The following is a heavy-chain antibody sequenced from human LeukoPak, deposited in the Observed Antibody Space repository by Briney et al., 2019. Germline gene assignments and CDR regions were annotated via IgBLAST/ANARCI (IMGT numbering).Heavy chain of an antibody. J-gene: IGHJ5*02. CDR1: GFTFSSYA. CDR3: AKGEYSYGYWFDP. Sequence: GGSLTLSCAASGFTFSSYAMSWVRQAPGKGLEWVSAISGSGGGTYYADSVKGRFTISRDNSKNTLYLQMNSLRAEDTAVYYCAKGEYSYGYWFDPWGQGTLVTVSS. D-gene: IGHD5-18*01. V-gene: IGHV3-23*01. CDR2: ISGSGGGT.